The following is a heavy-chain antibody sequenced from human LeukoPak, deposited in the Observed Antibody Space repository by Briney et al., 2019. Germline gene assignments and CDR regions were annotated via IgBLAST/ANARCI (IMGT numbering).Heavy chain of an antibody. V-gene: IGHV4-61*02. J-gene: IGHJ5*02. CDR2: IYTSGST. CDR3: AGYDSKPPMLDNWFDP. D-gene: IGHD2-8*01. CDR1: GGSISSGSYY. Sequence: ASQTLSLTCTVSGGSISSGSYYWRWIRQPAGKGLEWIGRIYTSGSTNYRPSLKSRVTISVDTSKNQFSLKLSSVTAADTAVYYCAGYDSKPPMLDNWFDPWAREPWSPSPQ.